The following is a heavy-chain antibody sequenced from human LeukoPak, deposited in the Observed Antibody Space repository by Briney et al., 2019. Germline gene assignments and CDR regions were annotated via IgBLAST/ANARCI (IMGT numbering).Heavy chain of an antibody. CDR3: VGTAARNYYYGMDV. CDR2: INTSGST. CDR1: GGSISSYY. J-gene: IGHJ6*02. D-gene: IGHD2-2*01. V-gene: IGHV4-4*07. Sequence: SETLSLTCTVSGGSISSYYWSWIRQPAGKGLEWIGRINTSGSTNYNPSLKSRVTMSVDTSKNQFSLKLSSVTAADTAVYYCVGTAARNYYYGMDVWGQGTTVTVSS.